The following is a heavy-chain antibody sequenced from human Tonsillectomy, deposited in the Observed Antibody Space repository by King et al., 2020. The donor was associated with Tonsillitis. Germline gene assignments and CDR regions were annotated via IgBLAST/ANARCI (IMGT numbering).Heavy chain of an antibody. CDR1: GYSFTNYW. J-gene: IGHJ6*02. Sequence: VQLVESGAEMKKPGESLKISCKGSGYSFTNYWIGWVRQMPGKGLEWMGIIYPGDSDTRYSPSVQGQVTISADKSTNTAYRQWSSLKASDTAMYYCASRPSGMDVWGQGTTVTVSS. D-gene: IGHD6-6*01. CDR2: IYPGDSDT. CDR3: ASRPSGMDV. V-gene: IGHV5-51*01.